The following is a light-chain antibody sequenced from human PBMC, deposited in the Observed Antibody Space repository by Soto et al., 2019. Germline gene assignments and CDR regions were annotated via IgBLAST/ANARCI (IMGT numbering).Light chain of an antibody. CDR1: QPISKW. J-gene: IGKJ1*01. V-gene: IGKV1-5*01. Sequence: DIPMTQSPSTLSASVGDRVTITCRASQPISKWLAWYQQRPGKAPKVLIWDAYTLQRGVPSRFSGSGSGTEFTLTISSLQPDDFATYYCQQYNGHSTWTFGPGTKVEIK. CDR2: DAY. CDR3: QQYNGHSTWT.